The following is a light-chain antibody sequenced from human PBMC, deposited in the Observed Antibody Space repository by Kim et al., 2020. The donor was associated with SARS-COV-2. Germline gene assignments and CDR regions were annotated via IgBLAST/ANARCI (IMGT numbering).Light chain of an antibody. CDR3: TAWGGSLDGRV. J-gene: IGLJ3*02. Sequence: ELTQPPSASGTPGQRVTISCSGSSSNIGSNTVNWYKQLPGTAPKLLIYATNERPSGVPDRFSGFKSGTSASLAISGLQSEDEAYYYCTAWGGSLDGRVFGGGTQLTVL. V-gene: IGLV1-44*01. CDR2: ATN. CDR1: SSNIGSNT.